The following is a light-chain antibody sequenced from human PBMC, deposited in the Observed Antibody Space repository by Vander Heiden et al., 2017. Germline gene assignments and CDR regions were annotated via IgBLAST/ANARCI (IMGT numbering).Light chain of an antibody. J-gene: IGKJ1*01. CDR1: QSISSY. V-gene: IGKV1-39*01. CDR2: DAS. Sequence: DIQMTQSPSSLSASVGDRVTITCRASQSISSYLNWYQHKPGKAPKVLIYDASSLQSGVPSRFSGSGSGTDFTLTIDSLQPEDFATYYCQRSYSTPRTFGQGTKVEIK. CDR3: QRSYSTPRT.